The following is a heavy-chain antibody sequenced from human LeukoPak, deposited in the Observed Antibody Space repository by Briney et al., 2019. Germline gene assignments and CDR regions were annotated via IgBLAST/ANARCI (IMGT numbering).Heavy chain of an antibody. Sequence: ASVKVSCKASGYTFTGYYMHWVRQAPGQGLEWMGWINPNSGGTNYAQKFQGRVTMTRDTSISTAYMELSSLRSEDTAVYYCATPLDLDYGGNTPSYYYYMDVWGKGTTVTVSS. V-gene: IGHV1-2*02. D-gene: IGHD4-23*01. CDR2: INPNSGGT. J-gene: IGHJ6*03. CDR3: ATPLDLDYGGNTPSYYYYMDV. CDR1: GYTFTGYY.